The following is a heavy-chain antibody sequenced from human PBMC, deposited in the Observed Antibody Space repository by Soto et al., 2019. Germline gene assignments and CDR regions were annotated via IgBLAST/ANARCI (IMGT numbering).Heavy chain of an antibody. Sequence: QVHLVQSGAEVKEPGSSVKISCKTSGGTLTSYAINWVRQAPGQGLEWMGGIIPIFETANSTQRFQDRVTINADESTNTAYMGLSSLGYKDTAVYYCARLRAEWKQKVKSGHWFDPWGQGTLVTVSS. J-gene: IGHJ5*02. CDR3: ARLRAEWKQKVKSGHWFDP. V-gene: IGHV1-69*12. CDR1: GGTLTSYA. D-gene: IGHD3-3*01. CDR2: IIPIFETA.